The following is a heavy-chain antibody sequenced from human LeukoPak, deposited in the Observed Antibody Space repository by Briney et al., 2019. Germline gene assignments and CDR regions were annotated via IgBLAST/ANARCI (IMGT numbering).Heavy chain of an antibody. CDR1: GCTFSSYA. V-gene: IGHV1-69*13. D-gene: IGHD5-12*01. J-gene: IGHJ4*01. Sequence: SVKDSCKASGCTFSSYAISWVRQAPGQGLEWMGGIIPIFGTANYAQKFQGRVTITADESTSTAYMEMSSLRSEDTAVYYCATPRYSGYDFRLWGPGTLVTVSS. CDR2: IIPIFGTA. CDR3: ATPRYSGYDFRL.